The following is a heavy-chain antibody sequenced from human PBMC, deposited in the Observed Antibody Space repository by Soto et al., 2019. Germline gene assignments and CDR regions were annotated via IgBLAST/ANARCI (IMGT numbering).Heavy chain of an antibody. CDR1: GVAFDDYA. CDR2: ISWSGSTI. V-gene: IGHV3-9*01. J-gene: IGHJ4*02. CDR3: TKEVRHYFSYYFDN. D-gene: IGHD3-10*01. Sequence: EVQLVESGGGLVQPGRSLRLSCVISGVAFDDYAMHWVRQVPGKGLEWVAGISWSGSTIDYADSVKGRFTISRDNAKNSLYLEMSGLRPHDTAVYYCTKEVRHYFSYYFDNWGQGTLVTVSS.